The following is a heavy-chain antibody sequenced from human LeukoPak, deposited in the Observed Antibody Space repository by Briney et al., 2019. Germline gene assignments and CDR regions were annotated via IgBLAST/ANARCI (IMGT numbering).Heavy chain of an antibody. J-gene: IGHJ4*02. Sequence: GGSLRLSCAASGFTFSNYEMNWVRQAPGKGLEWISYISTSGTIEYYADSVKGRFTISRDHARSSLYLQMNSLRAEDTAVYYCARGLGNFDYWGQGTLVTVSS. CDR2: ISTSGTIE. CDR1: GFTFSNYE. D-gene: IGHD1-26*01. CDR3: ARGLGNFDY. V-gene: IGHV3-48*03.